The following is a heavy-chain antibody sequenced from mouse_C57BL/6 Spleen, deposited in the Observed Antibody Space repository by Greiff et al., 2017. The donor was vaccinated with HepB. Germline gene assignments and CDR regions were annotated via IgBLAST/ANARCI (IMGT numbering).Heavy chain of an antibody. J-gene: IGHJ2*01. CDR3: ANSSGYAFDY. CDR2: IYPGDGDT. CDR1: GYAFSSSW. D-gene: IGHD3-2*02. V-gene: IGHV1-82*01. Sequence: VQLQQSGPELVKPGASVKISCKASGYAFSSSWMNWVKQRPGKGLEWIGRIYPGDGDTNYNGKFKGKATLTADKSSSTAYMQLSSLTSEDSAVYFCANSSGYAFDYWGQGTTLTVSS.